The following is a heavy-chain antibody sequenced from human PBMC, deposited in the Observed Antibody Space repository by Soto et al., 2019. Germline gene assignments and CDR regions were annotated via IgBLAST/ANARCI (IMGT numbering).Heavy chain of an antibody. D-gene: IGHD2-15*01. V-gene: IGHV1-58*01. CDR3: AADPPYGGNAPCDY. CDR2: IVVGSGNT. CDR1: GFTFTSSA. Sequence: QMQLVQSGPEVKKPGTSVKVSCKASGFTFTSSAVQWVRQARGQRLEWIGWIVVGSGNTNYAQKFQERVTITRDMSTSTAYMELSSLRSEDTAVYYCAADPPYGGNAPCDYWGQGTLVTVSS. J-gene: IGHJ4*02.